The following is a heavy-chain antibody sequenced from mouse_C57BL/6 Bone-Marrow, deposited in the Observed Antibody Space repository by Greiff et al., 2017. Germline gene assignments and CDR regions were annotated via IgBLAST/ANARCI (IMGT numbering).Heavy chain of an antibody. J-gene: IGHJ4*01. CDR1: GFSLTSYG. D-gene: IGHD2-13*01. V-gene: IGHV2-6*03. Sequence: QVQLKESGPGLVAPSQSLSITCTVSGFSLTSYGVNWVRQPPGKGLEWLVVIWSDGSTTYNSALKSRLSISKDNSKCHVFLKMNSLQTDDTAMYYCAIIYYGVAMDYWGQGTSVTVSS. CDR3: AIIYYGVAMDY. CDR2: IWSDGST.